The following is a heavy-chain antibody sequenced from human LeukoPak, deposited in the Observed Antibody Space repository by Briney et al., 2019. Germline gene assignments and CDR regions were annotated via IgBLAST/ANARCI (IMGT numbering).Heavy chain of an antibody. CDR2: ISYDGSNK. CDR3: ARETGSAVGSTDFDY. V-gene: IGHV3-30*03. J-gene: IGHJ4*02. Sequence: GGSLRLSCAASGFTFSSYGMHWVRQAPGKGLEWVAVISYDGSNKYYADSVKGRFTISRDNSKNTLYLQMNSLRAEDTAVYYCARETGSAVGSTDFDYWGQGTLVTVSS. CDR1: GFTFSSYG. D-gene: IGHD4-17*01.